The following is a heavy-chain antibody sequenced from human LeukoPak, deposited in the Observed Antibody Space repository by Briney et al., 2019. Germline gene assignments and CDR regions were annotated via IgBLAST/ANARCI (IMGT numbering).Heavy chain of an antibody. CDR1: GGSISSGDYY. Sequence: PSQTLSLTCTVSGGSISSGDYYWSWIRQPPGKGLEWIGYIYYSGSTYYNPSLRRRLTISVDTSNNQFSLKLSSVTAADTAVYYCARVKYTTRPFDYWGQGTLVTVSS. J-gene: IGHJ4*02. V-gene: IGHV4-30-4*08. D-gene: IGHD1-1*01. CDR3: ARVKYTTRPFDY. CDR2: IYYSGST.